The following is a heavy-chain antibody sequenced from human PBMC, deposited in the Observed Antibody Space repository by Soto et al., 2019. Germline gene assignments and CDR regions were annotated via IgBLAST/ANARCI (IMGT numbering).Heavy chain of an antibody. Sequence: QVQLQESGPGLVKPSQTLSLTCTVSGGSISSVDYYWSWIRQPPGKGMEWIGYISYSGSTYYNPSLKSRVTISVDKSKNQFSLKLSAVTAADTAVYYCARDPIVLVPAAMSFYYDGMDVCGQGTTVTVAS. D-gene: IGHD2-2*01. V-gene: IGHV4-30-4*01. J-gene: IGHJ6*02. CDR2: ISYSGST. CDR1: GGSISSVDYY. CDR3: ARDPIVLVPAAMSFYYDGMDV.